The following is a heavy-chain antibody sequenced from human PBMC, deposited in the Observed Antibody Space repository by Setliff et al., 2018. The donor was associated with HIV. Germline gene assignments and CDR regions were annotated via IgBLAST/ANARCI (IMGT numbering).Heavy chain of an antibody. CDR1: GGSVNSGNYH. V-gene: IGHV4-61*09. J-gene: IGHJ4*02. CDR2: IYTSGSP. CDR3: ARWVYNSAWSLDY. D-gene: IGHD6-19*01. Sequence: PSETLSLTCSVSGGSVNSGNYHWAWIRQPAGKGLEWIGHIYTSGSPHYKSSLTSRLTISLDTSRNQFSLKLTSVTAADSATYYCARWVYNSAWSLDYWGQGTLGTVSS.